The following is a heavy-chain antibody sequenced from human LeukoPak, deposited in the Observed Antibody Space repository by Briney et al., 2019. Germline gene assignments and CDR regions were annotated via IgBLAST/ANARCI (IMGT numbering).Heavy chain of an antibody. V-gene: IGHV4-39*01. D-gene: IGHD3-3*01. J-gene: IGHJ4*02. CDR3: ALKEVFGSGFSIDY. CDR1: GGSISSSSYY. CDR2: IYYSGST. Sequence: SETLSLTCTVSGGSISSSSYYWGWIRQPPGKGLEWIGSIYYSGSTYYNPSLKSRVTISVDTSKNQFSLKLSSVTAADTAVYYWALKEVFGSGFSIDYGGQEPLATVPS.